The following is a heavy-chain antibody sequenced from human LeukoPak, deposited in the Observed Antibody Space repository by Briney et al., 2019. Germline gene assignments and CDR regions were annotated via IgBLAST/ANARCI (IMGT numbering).Heavy chain of an antibody. Sequence: ASVKVSCKASGYTFTGYYMHWVRQAPGQGLEWMGWINPNSGGTNYAQKFQGRVTMTRDTSISTAYMELSRLRSDDTAVYYCARSEFHLAGVDYWGQGTLVTVSS. CDR3: ARSEFHLAGVDY. J-gene: IGHJ4*02. D-gene: IGHD3-10*01. CDR2: INPNSGGT. V-gene: IGHV1-2*02. CDR1: GYTFTGYY.